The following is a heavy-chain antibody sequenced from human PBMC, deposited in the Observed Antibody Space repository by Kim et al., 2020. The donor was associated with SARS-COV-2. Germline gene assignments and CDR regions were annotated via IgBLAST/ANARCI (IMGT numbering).Heavy chain of an antibody. Sequence: QKFQGRVTMTENTSTDTAYMELSSLRSEDTAVYYCATDTSTAVGATKFDYWGQGTLVTVSS. D-gene: IGHD1-26*01. V-gene: IGHV1-24*01. CDR3: ATDTSTAVGATKFDY. J-gene: IGHJ4*02.